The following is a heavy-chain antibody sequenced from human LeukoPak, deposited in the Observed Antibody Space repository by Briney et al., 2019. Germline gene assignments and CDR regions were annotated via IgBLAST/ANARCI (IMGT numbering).Heavy chain of an antibody. D-gene: IGHD3-22*01. CDR1: GFTFEDYA. Sequence: GGSLRLSCAASGFTFEDYAMHWVRQAPGKGLEWVSGISWNSGSIGYADSVKGRFTISRDNAKNSLYLQMNSLRAEDTALYYCAKGVGYYDSSSYYYYGMDVWGQGTTVTVSS. CDR3: AKGVGYYDSSSYYYYGMDV. V-gene: IGHV3-9*01. J-gene: IGHJ6*02. CDR2: ISWNSGSI.